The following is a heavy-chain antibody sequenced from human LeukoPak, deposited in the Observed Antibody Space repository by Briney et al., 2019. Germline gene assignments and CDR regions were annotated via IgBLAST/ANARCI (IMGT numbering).Heavy chain of an antibody. CDR2: IIPIFGTA. D-gene: IGHD3-10*01. V-gene: IGHV1-69*05. Sequence: ASVKVSCKASGGTFSSYAISWVRQAPGQGLEWMGGIIPIFGTANYAQKFQGRVTITTDESTSTAYMELSSLRSEDTAVYYCARSYSPTGLAPYYFDYWGQGTLVTVSS. J-gene: IGHJ4*02. CDR1: GGTFSSYA. CDR3: ARSYSPTGLAPYYFDY.